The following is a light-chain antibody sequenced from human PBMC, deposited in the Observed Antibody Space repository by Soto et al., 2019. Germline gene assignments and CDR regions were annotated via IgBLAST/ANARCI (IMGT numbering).Light chain of an antibody. J-gene: IGLJ1*01. V-gene: IGLV2-14*03. CDR3: SSYTGTSTQV. Sequence: QSALTQPASVSGSPGQSITISCTGSSSDVGHYDYVSWFQQHPGRAPTLLIYDVTYRPSGVSNRFSGAKSGSTASLTISGLRTEDDAHYYCSSYTGTSTQVFGTGTKLTVL. CDR1: SSDVGHYDY. CDR2: DVT.